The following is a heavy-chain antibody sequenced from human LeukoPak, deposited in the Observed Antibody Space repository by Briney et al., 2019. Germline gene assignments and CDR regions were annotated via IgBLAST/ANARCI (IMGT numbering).Heavy chain of an antibody. J-gene: IGHJ5*02. CDR1: GDSITSGAYY. Sequence: AETLSLTCSVSGDSITSGAYYWAWLRQPPGKGLEWIGSVYYSGSIKYNPSLKGRVSISRDMSKNQFSLNLNSVNATDTAVYYCARRDSAAWFDPWGQGTLVTVSS. V-gene: IGHV4-39*07. CDR3: ARRDSAAWFDP. D-gene: IGHD6-25*01. CDR2: VYYSGSI.